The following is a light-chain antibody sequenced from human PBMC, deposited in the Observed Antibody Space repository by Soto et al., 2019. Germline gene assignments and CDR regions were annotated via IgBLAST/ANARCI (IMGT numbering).Light chain of an antibody. V-gene: IGKV3-20*01. CDR1: QNVKNNY. Sequence: EIVLTQSPGTLSLSPGERATLSCRASQNVKNNYFAWYQQRPGQAPRLLIYDASSRATGIPDRFSGSGSGSDFTLTISSLEPEDFAVYYCQQYGTSPITFGQGTRLEIK. J-gene: IGKJ5*01. CDR2: DAS. CDR3: QQYGTSPIT.